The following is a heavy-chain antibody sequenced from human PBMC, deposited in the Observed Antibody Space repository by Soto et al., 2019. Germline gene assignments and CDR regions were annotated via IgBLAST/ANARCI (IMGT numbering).Heavy chain of an antibody. J-gene: IGHJ6*02. D-gene: IGHD3-9*01. V-gene: IGHV1-69*13. Sequence: ASVKVSCKASGGTFSSYAISWVRQAPGQGLEWMGGIIPIFGTANYAQKFQGRVTITADESTSTAYMELSSLRSEDTAVYYCAILRYFDWGDYYGMDVWGQGTTVTAP. CDR1: GGTFSSYA. CDR2: IIPIFGTA. CDR3: AILRYFDWGDYYGMDV.